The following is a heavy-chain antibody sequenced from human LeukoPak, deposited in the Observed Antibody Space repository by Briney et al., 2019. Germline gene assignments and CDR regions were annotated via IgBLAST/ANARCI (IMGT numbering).Heavy chain of an antibody. V-gene: IGHV3-23*01. CDR3: AVMHRYYDGSGYWVQ. D-gene: IGHD3-22*01. Sequence: GGSLRLSCAASGFTFGSYAMSWVRQAPGKGLEWFSGISTSGGTTSYAESVKGRFTVSRDNPRNTLYMEMNSLRDEDTAVYYCAVMHRYYDGSGYWVQWGQGTLVTVSS. J-gene: IGHJ4*02. CDR1: GFTFGSYA. CDR2: ISTSGGTT.